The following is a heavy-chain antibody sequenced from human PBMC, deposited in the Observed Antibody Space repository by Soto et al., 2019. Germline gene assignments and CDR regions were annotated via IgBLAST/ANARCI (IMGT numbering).Heavy chain of an antibody. D-gene: IGHD3-10*01. CDR3: ARDEGKWFGELLRYYFDY. CDR2: ISSSSSYI. V-gene: IGHV3-21*01. CDR1: GFTFSSYS. J-gene: IGHJ4*02. Sequence: EVQLVESGGGLVKPGGSLRLSCAASGFTFSSYSMNWVRQAPGKGLEWVSSISSSSSYIYYADSVKVRFTISRDNAKNSLYLQMNSLRAEDTAVYYCARDEGKWFGELLRYYFDYWGQGTLVTVSS.